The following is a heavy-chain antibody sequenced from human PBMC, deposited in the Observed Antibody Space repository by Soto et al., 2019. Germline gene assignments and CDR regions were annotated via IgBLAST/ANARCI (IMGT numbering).Heavy chain of an antibody. D-gene: IGHD6-13*01. CDR3: ARGYSSSWYLLGPYYYGMDV. Sequence: PGGSLRLSCAASGFTFSSYGMHWVRQAPGKGLEWVAVIWYDGSNKYYADSVKGRFTISRDNSKNTLYLQMNSLRAEDTAVYYCARGYSSSWYLLGPYYYGMDVWGQGTTVTVSS. J-gene: IGHJ6*02. CDR1: GFTFSSYG. CDR2: IWYDGSNK. V-gene: IGHV3-33*01.